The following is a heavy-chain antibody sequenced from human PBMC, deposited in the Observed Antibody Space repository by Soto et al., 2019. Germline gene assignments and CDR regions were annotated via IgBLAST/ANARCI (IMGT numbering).Heavy chain of an antibody. CDR2: IYPGDSDT. D-gene: IGHD6-13*01. J-gene: IGHJ6*02. CDR1: GYSFTSYW. CDR3: ARQEQQTSYYYYGMDV. Sequence: PGESLKISCKGSGYSFTSYWIGWVRQMPGKGLEWMGIIYPGDSDTRYSPSFQGQVTISADKSISTAYLQWSSLKASDTAMYYCARQEQQTSYYYYGMDVWGQGTTVTVSS. V-gene: IGHV5-51*01.